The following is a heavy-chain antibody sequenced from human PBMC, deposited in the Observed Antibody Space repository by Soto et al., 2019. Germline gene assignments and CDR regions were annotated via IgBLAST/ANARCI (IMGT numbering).Heavy chain of an antibody. CDR2: IYSGGST. CDR1: GVTVSSNY. Sequence: GSLRLSCAASGVTVSSNYMSWVRQAPGKGLEWVSVIYSGGSTYYADSVKGRFTISRDNSKNTLYLQMNSLRAEDTAVYYCARVLRGYDYYYYGMDVWGQGTTVTVSS. V-gene: IGHV3-53*01. CDR3: ARVLRGYDYYYYGMDV. J-gene: IGHJ6*02. D-gene: IGHD5-12*01.